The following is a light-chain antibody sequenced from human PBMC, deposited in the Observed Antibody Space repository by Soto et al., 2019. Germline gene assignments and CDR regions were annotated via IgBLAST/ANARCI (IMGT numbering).Light chain of an antibody. CDR2: EVS. CDR1: SSDVGGYNY. J-gene: IGLJ1*01. V-gene: IGLV2-8*01. CDR3: NSYAVSNNFFYV. Sequence: QSVLTQPPSASGSPGQSVTISCTGTSSDVGGYNYVSWYQQHPGKAPKLMIYEVSKRPSGVPDRFSGSKSGNTASLTVSGLQAEDEADYYCNSYAVSNNFFYVFVTVSKVTVL.